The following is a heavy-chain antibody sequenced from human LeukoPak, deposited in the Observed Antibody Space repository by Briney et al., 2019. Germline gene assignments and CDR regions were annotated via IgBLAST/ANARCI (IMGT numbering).Heavy chain of an antibody. J-gene: IGHJ5*02. Sequence: GSLRLSCAASGFPFSDHYMIWIRQSPGKGLEWIGEINRPGITKYNPSLESRVTISLDTSKNQFSLRLTSATAADTVMYYCARSEDCGSSSCYWFGPWAREPWSPSPQ. V-gene: IGHV4-34*01. CDR1: GFPFSDHY. D-gene: IGHD2-2*01. CDR3: ARSEDCGSSSCYWFGP. CDR2: INRPGIT.